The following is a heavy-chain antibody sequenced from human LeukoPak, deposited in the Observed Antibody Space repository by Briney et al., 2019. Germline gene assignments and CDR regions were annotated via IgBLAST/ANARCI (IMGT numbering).Heavy chain of an antibody. J-gene: IGHJ4*02. D-gene: IGHD4-17*01. CDR3: ARESYGDYYFDY. Sequence: GGSLRLSCAASGFTFSSYAMHWVRQAPGKGLEWVAVISYDGSNKYYADSVKGRSTISRDNSKNTLYVQMNSLRTEDTAVYYCARESYGDYYFDYWGQGTLVTVSS. CDR1: GFTFSSYA. V-gene: IGHV3-30-3*01. CDR2: ISYDGSNK.